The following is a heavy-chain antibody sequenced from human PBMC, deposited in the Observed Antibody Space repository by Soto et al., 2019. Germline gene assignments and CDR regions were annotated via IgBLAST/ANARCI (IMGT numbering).Heavy chain of an antibody. CDR2: IYYSGST. Sequence: PSETLSLTCTVSGGSISSSSYYWGWIRQPPGKGLEWIGSIYYSGSTYYNPSLKSRVTISVGTSKNQFSLKLSSVTAADTAVYYCARLVAARQNENWFDPWGQGTLVTVSS. J-gene: IGHJ5*02. CDR1: GGSISSSSYY. CDR3: ARLVAARQNENWFDP. V-gene: IGHV4-39*01. D-gene: IGHD6-6*01.